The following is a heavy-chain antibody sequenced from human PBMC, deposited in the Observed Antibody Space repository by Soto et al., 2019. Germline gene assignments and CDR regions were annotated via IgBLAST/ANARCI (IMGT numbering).Heavy chain of an antibody. CDR3: AKDTVGASYYFDY. D-gene: IGHD1-26*01. Sequence: GVSLRLSCAASGFNFSSYAMSWVRQAQGQGPEWDSALSGSGGGTYYADTVKGRFTISRDNSKNTLYLQMNSLRGEDTAVYYGAKDTVGASYYFDYWGQGTLVTVSS. V-gene: IGHV3-23*01. CDR1: GFNFSSYA. CDR2: LSGSGGGT. J-gene: IGHJ4*02.